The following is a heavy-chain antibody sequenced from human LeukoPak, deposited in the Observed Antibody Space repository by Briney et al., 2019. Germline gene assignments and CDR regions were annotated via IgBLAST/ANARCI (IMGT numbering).Heavy chain of an antibody. V-gene: IGHV3-15*01. D-gene: IGHD3-3*02. J-gene: IGHJ4*02. CDR1: GFTFTNAR. CDR2: IKSKIVGGTT. Sequence: GGSLRLSCAASGFTFTNARMGWVRQAPGKGLEWVGLIKSKIVGGTTDYAAPVKGRFTISRDDSKHTLYLQMNSLKSEDTAVYYCTPGYGHSDFDYWGQGTLVTVSS. CDR3: TPGYGHSDFDY.